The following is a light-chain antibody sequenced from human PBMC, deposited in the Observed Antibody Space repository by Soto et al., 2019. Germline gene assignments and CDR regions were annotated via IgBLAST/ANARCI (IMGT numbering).Light chain of an antibody. V-gene: IGKV3-20*01. CDR3: QQYGNLPT. CDR2: DVS. J-gene: IGKJ5*01. Sequence: IVLTQSPGTLSLSPGERATLSCRASPSVRSTYLAWYQHKPGQAPRILIYDVSTRATDIPDRFSASGSGKTFTLTISRLEPEDFAVYYCQQYGNLPTFGQGTRLEI. CDR1: PSVRSTY.